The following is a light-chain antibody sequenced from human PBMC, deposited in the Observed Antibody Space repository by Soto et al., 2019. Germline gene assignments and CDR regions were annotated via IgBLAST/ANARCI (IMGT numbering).Light chain of an antibody. CDR2: GAS. CDR3: QQYNNWPPYT. J-gene: IGKJ2*01. Sequence: EIVIRQSPATVSVSPGERVTLSCGASQSISRNSAWYQQKPGQAPRLLIYGASTRATGIPARFSGSGSGTEFTLTISSLQSEDFAVYYCQQYNNWPPYTFGQGTKLEIK. V-gene: IGKV3-15*01. CDR1: QSISRN.